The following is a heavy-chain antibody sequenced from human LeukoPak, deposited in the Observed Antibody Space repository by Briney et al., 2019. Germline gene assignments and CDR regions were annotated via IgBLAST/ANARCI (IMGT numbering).Heavy chain of an antibody. Sequence: PGGSLRLSCAASGFTFSSYGMTWVRQAPGKGLEWVAFIRYDRRNQYYADSVKGRFTISRDNSKNTLYLQMDSLRAEDTAVYYCAKDYSDSSGYFRVPHVFDFWGQGTLVTVSS. CDR2: IRYDRRNQ. D-gene: IGHD3-22*01. CDR3: AKDYSDSSGYFRVPHVFDF. J-gene: IGHJ4*02. CDR1: GFTFSSYG. V-gene: IGHV3-30*02.